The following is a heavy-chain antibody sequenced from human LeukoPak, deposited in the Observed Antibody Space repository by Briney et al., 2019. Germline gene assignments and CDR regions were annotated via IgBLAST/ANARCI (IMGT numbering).Heavy chain of an antibody. CDR1: GDSMSEYF. CDR2: ACESGRT. J-gene: IGHJ4*02. CDR3: AAMTTVTMYSYFFDS. V-gene: IGHV4-59*01. Sequence: SETLSLTCTVSGDSMSEYFWTWLGQPPGKGLEGIGYACESGRTNENPSLTSRVTISVDTCRNHYSLRLTSVTAAGTAIYYCAAMTTVTMYSYFFDSWGQGTLLTVSS. D-gene: IGHD4-17*01.